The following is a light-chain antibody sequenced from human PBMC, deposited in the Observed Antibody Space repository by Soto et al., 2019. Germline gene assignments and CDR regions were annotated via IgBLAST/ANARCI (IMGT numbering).Light chain of an antibody. CDR1: SSNMGAAYD. J-gene: IGLJ1*01. V-gene: IGLV1-40*01. CDR2: AND. CDR3: QSYDTSLSGFYI. Sequence: QCLLTQPPSVSGAPGQRFTISCTGSSSNMGAAYDVHWYLQLPGTAPKLLIYANDNRPSGVPDRFSGSKSGTSASLAITGLQAEDEADYYCQSYDTSLSGFYIFGTGTKVTVL.